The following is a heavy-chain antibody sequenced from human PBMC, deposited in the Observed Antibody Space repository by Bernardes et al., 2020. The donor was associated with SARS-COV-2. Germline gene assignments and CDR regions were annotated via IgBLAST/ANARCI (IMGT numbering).Heavy chain of an antibody. CDR2: IYSGGST. CDR3: ASPKPTTIFGVVIRRGGMDG. V-gene: IGHV3-66*01. D-gene: IGHD3-3*01. J-gene: IGHJ6*02. Sequence: GGSLRLSCAASGFTVSSNYMSWVRHAPGKGLEWVSVIYSGGSTYYADSVKGRFTISRDNSKNTLYLQMNSLRAEDTAVYYCASPKPTTIFGVVIRRGGMDGWGQGTMVTVSS. CDR1: GFTVSSNY.